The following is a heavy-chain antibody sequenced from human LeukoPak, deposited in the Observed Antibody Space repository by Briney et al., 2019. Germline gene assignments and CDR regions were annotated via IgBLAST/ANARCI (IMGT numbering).Heavy chain of an antibody. CDR3: AKAFFAMVPFDY. D-gene: IGHD3-10*01. J-gene: IGHJ4*02. CDR1: GFTFSSYA. CDR2: ISYDGSNK. V-gene: IGHV3-30*04. Sequence: PGGSLRLSCAASGFTFSSYAMHWVRQAPGKGLEWVAVISYDGSNKYYADSVKGRFTISRDNSKNTLYLQMNSLRAEDTAVYYCAKAFFAMVPFDYWGQGTLVTVSS.